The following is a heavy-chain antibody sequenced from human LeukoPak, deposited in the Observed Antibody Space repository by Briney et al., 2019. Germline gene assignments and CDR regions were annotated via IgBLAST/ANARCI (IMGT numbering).Heavy chain of an antibody. V-gene: IGHV3-23*01. CDR2: ISGSGGST. J-gene: IGHJ4*02. CDR1: GFTFSSYA. Sequence: GGSLRLSCAASGFTFSSYAMSWVRQAPGKGLEWVSAISGSGGSTYYADSVKGRFTISRDNSKNTLYLQMNSLRAEDTAVYYCARGERSGQLLYWGQGTLVTVSS. CDR3: ARGERSGQLLY. D-gene: IGHD2-2*01.